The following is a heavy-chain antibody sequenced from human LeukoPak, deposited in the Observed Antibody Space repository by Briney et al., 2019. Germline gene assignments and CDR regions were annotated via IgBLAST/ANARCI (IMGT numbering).Heavy chain of an antibody. Sequence: PGGSLRLSCAASGFTFSSYWMSWVRQAPGKGLEWVANIKQDGSEKYYVDSVKGRFTISRDNAKNSLYLQMNSLRAEDPAVYYCARVPDYDFWSGVDFDYWGQGTLVTVSS. J-gene: IGHJ4*02. CDR1: GFTFSSYW. V-gene: IGHV3-7*01. D-gene: IGHD3-3*01. CDR3: ARVPDYDFWSGVDFDY. CDR2: IKQDGSEK.